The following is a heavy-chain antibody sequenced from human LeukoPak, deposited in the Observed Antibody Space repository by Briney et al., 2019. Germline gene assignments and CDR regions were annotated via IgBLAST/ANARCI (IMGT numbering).Heavy chain of an antibody. CDR1: GGSFSDYS. Sequence: PSETLSLTCAVYGGSFSDYSWTWIRQAPGEGLEWIGEINHNGGTNHNPSLKSRVTISVDMSKNQFSLKLSSVTAADTAVYYCARSTTLSYCYMDVWGKGTTVTVSS. V-gene: IGHV4-34*01. J-gene: IGHJ6*03. CDR2: INHNGGT. D-gene: IGHD1-14*01. CDR3: ARSTTLSYCYMDV.